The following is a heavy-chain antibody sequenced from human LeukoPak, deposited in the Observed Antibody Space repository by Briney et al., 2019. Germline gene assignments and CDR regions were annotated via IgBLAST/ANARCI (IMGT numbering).Heavy chain of an antibody. V-gene: IGHV3-7*03. CDR2: IKQDGSEK. J-gene: IGHJ4*02. CDR3: ARGLGYCSGGSCYPYYFDY. D-gene: IGHD2-15*01. Sequence: GGSLRLSCAASGFTFSSYWMSWVCQAPGKGLEWVANIKQDGSEKYYVDSVKGRFTISRDNAKNSLYLQMNSLRAEDTAVYYCARGLGYCSGGSCYPYYFDYWGQGTLVTVSS. CDR1: GFTFSSYW.